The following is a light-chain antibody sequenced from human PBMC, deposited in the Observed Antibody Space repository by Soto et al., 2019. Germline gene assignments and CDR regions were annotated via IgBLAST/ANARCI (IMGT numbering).Light chain of an antibody. CDR1: QDISNY. CDR3: QHYDNLPLT. V-gene: IGKV1-33*01. J-gene: IGKJ4*01. CDR2: DAS. Sequence: DIQMTQSPSSLSASVGDSVTITCQASQDISNYLNWYQQKPGKAPKLLIYDASNLDIGVPSRFSGSGSGTHFSLTINNLQPEDVGTYFCQHYDNLPLTFGGGTKVDIK.